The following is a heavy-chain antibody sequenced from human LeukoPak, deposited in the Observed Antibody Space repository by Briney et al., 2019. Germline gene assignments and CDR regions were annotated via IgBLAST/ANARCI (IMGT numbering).Heavy chain of an antibody. J-gene: IGHJ4*02. D-gene: IGHD6-19*01. CDR1: GDSFSIDSAT. Sequence: RSQTLSLTCDLSGDSFSIDSATWNWLRQSPSRGLEWLGRTYYRSALYTDYAVSVQSRITIKPDTSTNQFSLQLYSLTPEDTAVYYCARGIPVAGFDYWGQGTLVTVSS. CDR2: TYYRSALYT. V-gene: IGHV6-1*01. CDR3: ARGIPVAGFDY.